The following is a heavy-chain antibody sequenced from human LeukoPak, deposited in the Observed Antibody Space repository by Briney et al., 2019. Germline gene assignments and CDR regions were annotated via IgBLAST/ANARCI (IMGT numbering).Heavy chain of an antibody. V-gene: IGHV4-34*01. CDR1: GGSFSGFY. CDR3: ARMVRRVVRLSIGRSSDYATGYYFDY. J-gene: IGHJ4*02. D-gene: IGHD5-12*01. CDR2: INHSGST. Sequence: SETLSLTCAVYGGSFSGFYWSWIRQPPGKGLEWLGEINHSGSTNYNPSLKSRVTISVDTSKNQFSLKLSSVTAADTAVYYCARMVRRVVRLSIGRSSDYATGYYFDYWGQGTLVTVSS.